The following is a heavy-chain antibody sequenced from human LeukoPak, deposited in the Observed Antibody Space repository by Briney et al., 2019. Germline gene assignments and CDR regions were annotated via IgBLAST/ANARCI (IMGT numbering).Heavy chain of an antibody. J-gene: IGHJ5*02. D-gene: IGHD3-10*01. CDR2: INPNSGGT. CDR3: ARDKITMVRGVIRNWFDP. V-gene: IGHV1-2*02. CDR1: GYTFTGYY. Sequence: GASVKVSCKASGYTFTGYYMHWVRQAPGQGLEWMGWINPNSGGTNYAQKFQGRVTMTRDTSISTAYMELSRLRSDDTAVYYCARDKITMVRGVIRNWFDPWGQGTLVTVSS.